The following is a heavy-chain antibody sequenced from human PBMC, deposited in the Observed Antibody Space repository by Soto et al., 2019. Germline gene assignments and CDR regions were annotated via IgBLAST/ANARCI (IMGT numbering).Heavy chain of an antibody. V-gene: IGHV1-46*03. J-gene: IGHJ6*03. Sequence: ASVNVSCEASGYTFTSYYMHWVRQAPGQGLEWMGIINPSRGSTSYAQKFQGRVTMTRDTSTSTVYMELSSLRSEDTAVYYCARGLGYCSSTSCYVDYYYYMDVWGKGTTVTVFS. D-gene: IGHD2-2*01. CDR3: ARGLGYCSSTSCYVDYYYYMDV. CDR2: INPSRGST. CDR1: GYTFTSYY.